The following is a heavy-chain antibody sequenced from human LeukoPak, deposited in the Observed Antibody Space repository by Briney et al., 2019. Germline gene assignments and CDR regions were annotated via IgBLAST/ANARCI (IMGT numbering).Heavy chain of an antibody. V-gene: IGHV3-33*01. Sequence: TGGSLRLSCAASGFTFSSYGMHWVRQAPGKGLEWVAVIWYDGSNKYYADSVKGRFTISRDNSKNTLYLQMNSLRAEDTAVYYCARDYDILTGYYHYYYYGMDVWGKGTTVTVSS. CDR3: ARDYDILTGYYHYYYYGMDV. CDR1: GFTFSSYG. D-gene: IGHD3-9*01. J-gene: IGHJ6*04. CDR2: IWYDGSNK.